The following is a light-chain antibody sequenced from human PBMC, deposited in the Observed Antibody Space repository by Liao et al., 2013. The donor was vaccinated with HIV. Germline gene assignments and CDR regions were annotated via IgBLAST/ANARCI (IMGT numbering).Light chain of an antibody. Sequence: SYELTQPPSVSVSPGQTASITCSGDKLGDKYACWYQQKPGQSPVLVIYYDSDRPSGIPERFSGSNSGNTATLTISRVEAGDEADYYCQVWDRSSDHWVFGGGTKLTVL. CDR1: KLGDKY. V-gene: IGLV3-1*01. CDR3: QVWDRSSDHWV. J-gene: IGLJ3*02. CDR2: YDS.